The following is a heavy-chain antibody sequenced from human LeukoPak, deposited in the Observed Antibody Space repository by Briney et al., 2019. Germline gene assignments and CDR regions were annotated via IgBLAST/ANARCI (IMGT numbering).Heavy chain of an antibody. CDR2: MNPNSGNT. Sequence: ASVKVSCKASGYTFTSYDINWVRQATGQGLEWMGWMNPNSGNTGYAQKLQGRVTMTTDTSTSTAYMELRSLRSDDTAMYYCARIPLSGSSFYMDVWGKGTTVTVSS. D-gene: IGHD1-26*01. J-gene: IGHJ6*03. CDR3: ARIPLSGSSFYMDV. V-gene: IGHV1-8*01. CDR1: GYTFTSYD.